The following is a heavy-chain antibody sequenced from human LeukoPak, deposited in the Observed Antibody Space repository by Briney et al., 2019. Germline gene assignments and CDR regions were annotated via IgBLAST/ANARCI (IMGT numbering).Heavy chain of an antibody. J-gene: IGHJ4*02. CDR2: IKQEGSEK. CDR1: GFTFSDYW. V-gene: IGHV3-7*01. Sequence: PGGSLRLSCAASGFTFSDYWMSWVRQAPGKGLEWVANIKQEGSEKYYVDSVKGRFTISRDNAKNSLYLQMNSLRAEDTAVYYCARDRLYFWGQGTLVTVSS. D-gene: IGHD2/OR15-2a*01. CDR3: ARDRLYF.